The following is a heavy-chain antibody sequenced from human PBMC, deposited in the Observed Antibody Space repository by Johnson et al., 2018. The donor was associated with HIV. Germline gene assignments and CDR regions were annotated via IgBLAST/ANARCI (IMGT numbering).Heavy chain of an antibody. J-gene: IGHJ3*02. V-gene: IGHV3-33*01. CDR3: ARAGVVDSYGSWKAFDI. CDR1: GFTFSSYG. CDR2: IRYDESDK. D-gene: IGHD3-10*01. Sequence: QVQLVESGGGAVQPGTSLRLSCAASGFTFSSYGMHWVRQAPGKGLEWVAFIRYDESDKYYADSVKGRFTLSRDNSKSTLYLQMNSLRAEDTALYYCARAGVVDSYGSWKAFDIWGQGTLVTVSS.